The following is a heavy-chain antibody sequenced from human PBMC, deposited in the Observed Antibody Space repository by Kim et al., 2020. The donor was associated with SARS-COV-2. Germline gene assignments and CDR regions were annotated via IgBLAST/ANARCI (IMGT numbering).Heavy chain of an antibody. CDR3: ARELRIAPPYYGMDV. CDR2: IWYDGSNK. V-gene: IGHV3-33*08. Sequence: GGSLRLSCAASGFTFSSYGMHWVRQAPGKGLEWVAVIWYDGSNKYYADSVKGRFTISRDNSKNTLYLQMNSLRAEDTAVYYCARELRIAPPYYGMDVWGQGTTVTVSS. J-gene: IGHJ6*02. CDR1: GFTFSSYG. D-gene: IGHD2-15*01.